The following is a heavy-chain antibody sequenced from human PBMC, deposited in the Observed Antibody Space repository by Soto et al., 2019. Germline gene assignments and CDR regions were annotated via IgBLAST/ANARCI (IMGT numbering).Heavy chain of an antibody. D-gene: IGHD2-15*01. CDR1: GFTFSSYA. CDR3: AKGLWDIVVVVAATPFDY. CDR2: ISGSGGST. V-gene: IGHV3-23*01. Sequence: PGGSLRLSCAASGFTFSSYAMSWVRQAPGKGLEWVSAISGSGGSTYYAESVKDRITISRENSKNTLYQQKNSMRDEDTTVYYFAKGLWDIVVVVAATPFDYWGQGTLVTVSS. J-gene: IGHJ4*02.